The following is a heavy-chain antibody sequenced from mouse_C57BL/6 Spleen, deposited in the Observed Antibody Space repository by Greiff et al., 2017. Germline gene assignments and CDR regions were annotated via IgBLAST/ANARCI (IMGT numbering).Heavy chain of an antibody. CDR1: GYTFTSYW. V-gene: IGHV1-64*01. J-gene: IGHJ2*01. CDR3: ARKVTTLDY. Sequence: QVHVKQPGAELVKPGASVKLSCKASGYTFTSYWMHWVKQRPGQGLEWIGMIHPNSGSTNYNEKFKSKATLTVDKSSSTAYMQLSSLTSEDSAVYYCARKVTTLDYWGQGTTLTVSS. D-gene: IGHD2-2*01. CDR2: IHPNSGST.